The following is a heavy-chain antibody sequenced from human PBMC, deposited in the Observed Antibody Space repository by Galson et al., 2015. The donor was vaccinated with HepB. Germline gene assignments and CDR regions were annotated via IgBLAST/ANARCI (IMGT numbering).Heavy chain of an antibody. V-gene: IGHV1-3*01. D-gene: IGHD3-10*01. CDR3: ARGVGWGVIPYYYYGMDV. CDR2: INAGNGNT. Sequence: SVKVSCKASGYTFTSYAMHWVRQAPGQRLEWMGWINAGNGNTKYSQKFQGRVTITRDTSASTAYMELSSLRSEDTAVYYCARGVGWGVIPYYYYGMDVWGQGTTVTVSS. CDR1: GYTFTSYA. J-gene: IGHJ6*02.